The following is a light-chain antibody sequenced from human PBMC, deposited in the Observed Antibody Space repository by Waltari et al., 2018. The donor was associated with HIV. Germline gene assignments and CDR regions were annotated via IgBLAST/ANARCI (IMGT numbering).Light chain of an antibody. CDR3: QQYSSIPRT. CDR1: QSVSSN. J-gene: IGKJ2*01. Sequence: EIVMTQSPATLSVSPGEKVTLSCRASQSVSSNLAWYQQKPGQAPGLLIYGASTRAAGIPARFSGSGAGREFTLSISSLQSEDFAVYYCQQYSSIPRTFGQGTKLEIK. V-gene: IGKV3-15*01. CDR2: GAS.